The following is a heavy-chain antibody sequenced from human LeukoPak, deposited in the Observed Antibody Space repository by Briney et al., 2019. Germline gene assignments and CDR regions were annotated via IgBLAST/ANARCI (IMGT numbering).Heavy chain of an antibody. V-gene: IGHV3-21*01. J-gene: IGHJ2*01. CDR3: AREDDYGPGYFDL. D-gene: IGHD4/OR15-4a*01. CDR1: GFTFSSYS. CDR2: ISSSSSYI. Sequence: GVALRLSCAASGFTFSSYSMNWVRQAPGKGLEWVSSISSSSSYIYYADSVKGRFTISRDNAKNSLYLQMNSLRAEDTAVYYCAREDDYGPGYFDLWGRGTLVTVSS.